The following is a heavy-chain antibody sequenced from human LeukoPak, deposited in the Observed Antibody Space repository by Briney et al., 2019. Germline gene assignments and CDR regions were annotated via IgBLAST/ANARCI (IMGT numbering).Heavy chain of an antibody. CDR3: ARDVAVADTYGMDV. CDR1: GFTFSSYS. V-gene: IGHV3-21*01. D-gene: IGHD6-19*01. Sequence: GGSLRLSCAASGFTFSSYSMNWVRQAPGKGLEWVSSISSSSSYIYYADSVKGRFTISRDNAKNSLYLQMNSLGAEDTAVYYCARDVAVADTYGMDVWGQGTTVTVSS. CDR2: ISSSSSYI. J-gene: IGHJ6*02.